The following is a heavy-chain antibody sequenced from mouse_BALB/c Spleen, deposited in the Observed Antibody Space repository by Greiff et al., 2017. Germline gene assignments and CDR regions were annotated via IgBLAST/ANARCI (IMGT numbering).Heavy chain of an antibody. CDR1: GFTFSDYY. Sequence: EVKLVESGGGLVKPGGSLKLSCAASGFTFSDYYMYWVRQTPEKRLEWVATISDGGSYTYYPDSVKGRFTISRDNAKNNLYLQMSSLTSEDTAMYYCARATTAGYFDYWGQGTTLTVSS. J-gene: IGHJ2*01. V-gene: IGHV5-4*02. CDR3: ARATTAGYFDY. CDR2: ISDGGSYT. D-gene: IGHD1-2*01.